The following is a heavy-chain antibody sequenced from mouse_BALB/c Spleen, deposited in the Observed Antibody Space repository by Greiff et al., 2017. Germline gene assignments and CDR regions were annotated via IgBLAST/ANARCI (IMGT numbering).Heavy chain of an antibody. CDR2: ISNGGGST. Sequence: DVKLVESGGGLVQPGGSLKLSCAASGFTFSSYTMSWVRQTPEKRLEWVAYISNGGGSTYYPDTVKGRFTISRDNAKNTLYLQMSSLKSEDTAMYYCARLRMYYYGSSYEGDWAMDYWGQGTSVTVSS. V-gene: IGHV5-12-2*01. J-gene: IGHJ4*01. D-gene: IGHD1-1*01. CDR3: ARLRMYYYGSSYEGDWAMDY. CDR1: GFTFSSYT.